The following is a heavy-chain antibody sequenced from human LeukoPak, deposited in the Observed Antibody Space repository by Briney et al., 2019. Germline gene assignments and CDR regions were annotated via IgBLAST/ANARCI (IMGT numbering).Heavy chain of an antibody. V-gene: IGHV4-34*01. Sequence: SETLSLTCAVYGGSFSGYYWSWIRQPPGKGLEWIGEINHSGSTNYNPSLKSRVTISVDTSKNQFSLKLSSVTAADTAVYYCARYSYGWYFDYWGQGTLVTVSS. CDR1: GGSFSGYY. J-gene: IGHJ4*02. D-gene: IGHD5-18*01. CDR2: INHSGST. CDR3: ARYSYGWYFDY.